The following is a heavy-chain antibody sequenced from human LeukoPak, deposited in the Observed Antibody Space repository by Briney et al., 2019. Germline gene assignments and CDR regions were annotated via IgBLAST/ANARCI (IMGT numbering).Heavy chain of an antibody. D-gene: IGHD5-18*01. Sequence: PSETLSLTCAVYGGSFSGYYWSWIRQPPGKGLEWIGEINHSGSTNYNPSLKSRVTISVDTSKNQFSLKLSSVTAADTAVYYCARGTGYSYGLYYFDYWGQGTLVTVS. V-gene: IGHV4-34*01. CDR3: ARGTGYSYGLYYFDY. CDR2: INHSGST. CDR1: GGSFSGYY. J-gene: IGHJ4*02.